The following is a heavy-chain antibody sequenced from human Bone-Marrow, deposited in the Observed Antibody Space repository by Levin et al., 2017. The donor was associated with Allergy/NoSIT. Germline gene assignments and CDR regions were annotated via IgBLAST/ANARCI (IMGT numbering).Heavy chain of an antibody. CDR3: ARAWIQLGYFDP. D-gene: IGHD5-18*01. V-gene: IGHV4-39*01. CDR1: GDSISSSSYY. Sequence: RSSETLSLTCSVSGDSISSSSYYWAWIRQPPGTGLEWIGSIFVGGPTYSNSSLKTRVTIVGDASNNQFSLNLRSVTAADTAVYYCARAWIQLGYFDPWGQGTVVTVSS. CDR2: IFVGGPT. J-gene: IGHJ5*02.